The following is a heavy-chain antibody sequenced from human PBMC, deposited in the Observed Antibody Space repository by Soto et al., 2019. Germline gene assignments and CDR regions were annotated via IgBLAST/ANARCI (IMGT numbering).Heavy chain of an antibody. J-gene: IGHJ5*02. D-gene: IGHD6-19*01. CDR2: ISYDGSNK. V-gene: IGHV3-30-3*01. CDR1: GFTFSSYA. Sequence: QVQLVESGGGVVQPGRSLRLSCAASGFTFSSYAMHWVRQAPGKGLEWVAVISYDGSNKYYADSVKGRFTISRDNSKTTLYLQMNSLRAEETDVYYCARGIASIGVAGTWWFDHWGQGTLVTVSS. CDR3: ARGIASIGVAGTWWFDH.